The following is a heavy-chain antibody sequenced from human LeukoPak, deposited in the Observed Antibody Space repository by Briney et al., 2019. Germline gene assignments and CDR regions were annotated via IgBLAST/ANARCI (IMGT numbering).Heavy chain of an antibody. CDR3: ARVNDSSGPLDY. CDR2: IIPIFGTA. D-gene: IGHD3-22*01. V-gene: IGHV1-69*05. J-gene: IGHJ4*02. CDR1: AGTFSSYA. Sequence: SSVKVSCKASAGTFSSYAISWVRQAPGQGLEWMGGIIPIFGTANYAQKFQGRVTITTDESTSTAYMELSSLRSEDTAVYYCARVNDSSGPLDYWGQGTLVTVSS.